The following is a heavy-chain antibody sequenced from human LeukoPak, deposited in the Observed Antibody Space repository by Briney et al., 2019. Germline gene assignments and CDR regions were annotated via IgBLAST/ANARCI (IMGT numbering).Heavy chain of an antibody. D-gene: IGHD5-12*01. J-gene: IGHJ4*02. V-gene: IGHV4-59*01. Sequence: SETLSLTCTVSGGSISSYYWSWIRQPPGKGLEWIGYIYYSVSTNYNPSLKSRVTISVDTSKNQFSLKLSSVTAADTAVYYCARGGYGASDEYWGQGTLVTVSS. CDR2: IYYSVST. CDR1: GGSISSYY. CDR3: ARGGYGASDEY.